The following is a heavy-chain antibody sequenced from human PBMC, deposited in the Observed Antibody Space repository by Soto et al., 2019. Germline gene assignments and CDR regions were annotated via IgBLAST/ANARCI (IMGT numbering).Heavy chain of an antibody. CDR1: GFTFSSYS. CDR3: ARVFRIPYGSGRNYYYYYMDV. D-gene: IGHD3-10*01. Sequence: GGSLRLSCAAPGFTFSSYSMNWVRQAPGEGLEWVSSISSSSSYIYYADSVKGRFTISRDNAKNSLYLQMNSLRAEDTAVYYCARVFRIPYGSGRNYYYYYMDVWGKGTTVTVSS. V-gene: IGHV3-21*01. J-gene: IGHJ6*03. CDR2: ISSSSSYI.